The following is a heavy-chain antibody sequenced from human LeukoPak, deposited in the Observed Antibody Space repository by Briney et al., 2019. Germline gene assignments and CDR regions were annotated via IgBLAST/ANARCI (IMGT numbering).Heavy chain of an antibody. CDR3: AKLEGIGRYCSGGSCSYLDY. Sequence: GGSLRLSCAASGFTFSSYGMSWVRQAPGKGLEWVSTISGSGGSTYYAGSVKGRFTISRDNSKNTLYLQMNSLRAEDTAVYYCAKLEGIGRYCSGGSCSYLDYWGQGTLVTVSS. CDR2: ISGSGGST. V-gene: IGHV3-23*01. D-gene: IGHD2-15*01. CDR1: GFTFSSYG. J-gene: IGHJ4*02.